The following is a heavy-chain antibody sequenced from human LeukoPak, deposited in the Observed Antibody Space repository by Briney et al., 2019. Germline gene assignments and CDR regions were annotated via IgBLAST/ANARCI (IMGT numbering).Heavy chain of an antibody. Sequence: ASVKVSCKASGYTFTSYDINWLRQATGQGLEWMGWMNPNSGNTGYAQKFQGRVTMTRNTSISTAYMELSSLRSEDTAVYYCARDGDSSSWYMSYGMDVWGQGTTVTVSS. CDR1: GYTFTSYD. D-gene: IGHD6-13*01. CDR3: ARDGDSSSWYMSYGMDV. V-gene: IGHV1-8*01. J-gene: IGHJ6*02. CDR2: MNPNSGNT.